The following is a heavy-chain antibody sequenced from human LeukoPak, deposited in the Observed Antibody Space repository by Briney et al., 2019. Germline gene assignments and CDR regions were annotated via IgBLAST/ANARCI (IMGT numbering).Heavy chain of an antibody. CDR1: GFAFSSYG. CDR2: IRLDGTLQ. V-gene: IGHV3-30*02. CDR3: ARSGGSYGPGP. J-gene: IGHJ5*02. Sequence: GGSLRLSCAVSGFAFSSYGMHWVRQAPGKGLQWLAFIRLDGTLQYYADSVKGRFTVSRDNSLNTLYLQMNSLSGDDTAVYFCARSGGSYGPGPWGQGTLVTVAS. D-gene: IGHD3-16*01.